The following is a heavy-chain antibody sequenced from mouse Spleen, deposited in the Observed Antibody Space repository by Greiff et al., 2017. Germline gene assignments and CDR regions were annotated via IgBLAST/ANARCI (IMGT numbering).Heavy chain of an antibody. CDR2: IYPGSGNT. V-gene: IGHV1-63*01. CDR1: GYAFTNYW. J-gene: IGHJ2*01. CDR3: ARGGYFDY. Sequence: VKLVESGAELVRPGTSVKISCKASGYAFTNYWLGWVKQRPGHGLEWIGDIYPGSGNTYYNEKFKGKATLTADKSSSTAYMQLSSLTSEDSAVYFCARGGYFDYWGQGTTLTVSS.